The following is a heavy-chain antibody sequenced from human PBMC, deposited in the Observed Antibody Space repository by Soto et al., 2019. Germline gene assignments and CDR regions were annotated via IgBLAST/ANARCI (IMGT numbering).Heavy chain of an antibody. Sequence: EVQLVESGGGLVKPGGSLRLSCAASGFTFSSYSMNWVRQAPGKGLEWVSSISSSSSYIYYADSVKGRFTISRDNAKNSLYLQMNNLRAEDTAVYYCARVGQQLAHLYYYYGMDVWGQGTTVTVSS. D-gene: IGHD6-13*01. CDR1: GFTFSSYS. J-gene: IGHJ6*02. CDR3: ARVGQQLAHLYYYYGMDV. V-gene: IGHV3-21*01. CDR2: ISSSSSYI.